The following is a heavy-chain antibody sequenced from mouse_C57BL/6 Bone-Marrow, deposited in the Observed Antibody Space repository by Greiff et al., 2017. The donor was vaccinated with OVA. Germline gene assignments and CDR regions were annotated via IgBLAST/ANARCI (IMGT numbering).Heavy chain of an antibody. J-gene: IGHJ1*03. V-gene: IGHV1-69*01. Sequence: QVQLQQPGAELVMPGASVKLSCKASGYTFTSYWMHWVKQRPGQGLEWIGEIDPSESYTNYNQKFKGKSTLTVDKSSSTAYMQLSSLTSEDSAVYYCARRYGSSYYFDVWGTGTTVTVSS. CDR1: GYTFTSYW. D-gene: IGHD1-1*01. CDR3: ARRYGSSYYFDV. CDR2: IDPSESYT.